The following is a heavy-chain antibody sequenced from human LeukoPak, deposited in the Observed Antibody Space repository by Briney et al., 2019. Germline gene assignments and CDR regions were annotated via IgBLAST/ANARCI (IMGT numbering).Heavy chain of an antibody. CDR1: GFTFSSYA. Sequence: HPGGSLRLSCAASGFTFSSYAMSWVRQAPGKGLEWVSAISGSGGSTYYADSVKGRFTISRDNSKNTLYLQMSSLRDEDTAVYYCAKMARGVTIFGVLSYFDYWGQGTLVTVSS. CDR2: ISGSGGST. J-gene: IGHJ4*02. V-gene: IGHV3-23*01. CDR3: AKMARGVTIFGVLSYFDY. D-gene: IGHD3-3*01.